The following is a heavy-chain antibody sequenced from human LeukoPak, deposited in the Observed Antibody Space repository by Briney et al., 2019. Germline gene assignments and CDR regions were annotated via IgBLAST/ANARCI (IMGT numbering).Heavy chain of an antibody. J-gene: IGHJ4*02. Sequence: ASETLSLTCTVSGGSISSYYWSWIRQPPGKGLEWIGYIYYSGSTNYNPSLKSRVTISVDTSKNQFSLKLSSVTAADTAVYYCARQEGGIQQWSYYFDFWGQGTLVTVSS. D-gene: IGHD5-18*01. CDR3: ARQEGGIQQWSYYFDF. CDR2: IYYSGST. CDR1: GGSISSYY. V-gene: IGHV4-59*01.